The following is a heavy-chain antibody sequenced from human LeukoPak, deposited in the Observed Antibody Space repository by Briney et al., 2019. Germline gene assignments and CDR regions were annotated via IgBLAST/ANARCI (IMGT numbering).Heavy chain of an antibody. V-gene: IGHV1-24*01. J-gene: IGHJ4*02. CDR3: ATDHPENTPIQLWSPFDY. D-gene: IGHD5-18*01. CDR2: FDPEDGET. CDR1: GYTLTELS. Sequence: ASVKVSCKVSGYTLTELSIHWVRQAPGKGLEWMGGFDPEDGETIYAQKFQGRVTMTEDTSTDTAYMELSSLRSEDTAVYYCATDHPENTPIQLWSPFDYWGQGTLVTVSS.